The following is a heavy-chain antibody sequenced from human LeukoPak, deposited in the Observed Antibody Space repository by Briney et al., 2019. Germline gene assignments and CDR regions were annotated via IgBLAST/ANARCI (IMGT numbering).Heavy chain of an antibody. CDR1: GFTFSSYG. J-gene: IGHJ4*02. Sequence: PGGSLRLSCAASGFTFSSYGMHWVRQAPGKGLEWVAFIRYDGSNKYYADSVKGRFTISRDNSKNTLYLQMNSLRAEDTAVYYCARGILQSTWGYCGGDCYSPLDYWGQGTLVTVSS. V-gene: IGHV3-30*02. D-gene: IGHD2-21*02. CDR3: ARGILQSTWGYCGGDCYSPLDY. CDR2: IRYDGSNK.